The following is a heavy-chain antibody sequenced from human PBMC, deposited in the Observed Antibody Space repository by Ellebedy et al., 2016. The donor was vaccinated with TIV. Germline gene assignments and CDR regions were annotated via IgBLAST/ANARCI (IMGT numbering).Heavy chain of an antibody. CDR3: ARDRRELELRGLDP. J-gene: IGHJ5*02. CDR1: GFTLNSAW. D-gene: IGHD1-7*01. CDR2: ITYDGRT. V-gene: IGHV4-59*01. Sequence: ESLKISCAASGFTLNSAWMSWVRQAPGKGLEWIGYITYDGRTNYNPSLKSRLTISLDTSKNQFSLKLTSVTAADTAIYFCARDRRELELRGLDPWGQGTLVSVSS.